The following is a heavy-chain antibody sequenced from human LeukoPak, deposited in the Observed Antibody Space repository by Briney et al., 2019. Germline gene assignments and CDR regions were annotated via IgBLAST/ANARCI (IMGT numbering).Heavy chain of an antibody. CDR2: IYSGGST. D-gene: IGHD3-16*01. J-gene: IGHJ6*02. CDR3: ARDRQSTFMDV. Sequence: GGSLRLSCAASGFTVSSNYMSWVRQAPGKGLEWVSVIYSGGSTYYADSVKGRSTISRDNSKKTLYLQMNSPRAEDTAVYYCARDRQSTFMDVWGQGTTVTVSS. CDR1: GFTVSSNY. V-gene: IGHV3-66*01.